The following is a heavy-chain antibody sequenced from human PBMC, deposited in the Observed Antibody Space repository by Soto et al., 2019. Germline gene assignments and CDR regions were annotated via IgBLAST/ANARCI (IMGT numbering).Heavy chain of an antibody. CDR1: GGSISSSGYY. Sequence: SETLSLTCTVSGGSISSSGYYWSWIRQPPGKGLEWIGYVYYSRSTNYNPSLKSRVTISVDTSKNQFSLKLSSVTAADTAVYYCARSFDSSGYYLPYYFDYWGQGTLVTVS. CDR3: ARSFDSSGYYLPYYFDY. J-gene: IGHJ4*02. D-gene: IGHD3-22*01. CDR2: VYYSRST. V-gene: IGHV4-61*08.